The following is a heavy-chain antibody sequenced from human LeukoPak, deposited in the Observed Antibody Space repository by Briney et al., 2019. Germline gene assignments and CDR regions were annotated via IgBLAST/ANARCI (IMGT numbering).Heavy chain of an antibody. Sequence: SETLSLTCTVSGGSISSYYWSWIRQPPGKGLEWIGYIYYSGSTNYNPSLKSRVTISVDTSKNQISLKLSSVTAADTAVYYCARAVSSRTNWYFDLWGRGTLVTVSS. CDR3: ARAVSSRTNWYFDL. J-gene: IGHJ2*01. CDR2: IYYSGST. D-gene: IGHD2-2*01. V-gene: IGHV4-59*01. CDR1: GGSISSYY.